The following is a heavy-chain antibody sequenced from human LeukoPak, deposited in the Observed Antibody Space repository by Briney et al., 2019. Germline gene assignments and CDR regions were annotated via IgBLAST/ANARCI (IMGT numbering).Heavy chain of an antibody. D-gene: IGHD6-13*01. V-gene: IGHV4-34*01. CDR2: INHSGGT. Sequence: SETLSLTCAVYGGSFSGYYWSWIRQPPGKGLEWIGEINHSGGTNYNPSLKSRVTISVDTSKNQFSLKLSSVTAADTAVYYCASHIAAARWYNWFDPWGQGTLVTVSS. CDR1: GGSFSGYY. J-gene: IGHJ5*02. CDR3: ASHIAAARWYNWFDP.